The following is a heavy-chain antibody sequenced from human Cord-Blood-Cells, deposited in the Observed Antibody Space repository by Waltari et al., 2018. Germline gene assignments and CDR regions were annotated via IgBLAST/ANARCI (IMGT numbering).Heavy chain of an antibody. CDR3: ARSPKGRGGAAAY. V-gene: IGHV3-53*01. CDR1: GFTVSSNY. Sequence: EVQLVESGGGLIQPGGSLRLSCAASGFTVSSNYMSWVRQGPGKGLERVSVIYSCVSTYYADSVKGRYTISRDNSKNTLYLQMSSLRAEDTAVYYCARSPKGRGGAAAYWGQGTLVTVSS. D-gene: IGHD6-13*01. J-gene: IGHJ4*02. CDR2: IYSCVST.